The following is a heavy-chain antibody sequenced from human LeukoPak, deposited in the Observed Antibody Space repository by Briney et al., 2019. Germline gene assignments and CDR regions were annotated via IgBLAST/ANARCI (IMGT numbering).Heavy chain of an antibody. CDR2: MNPSGGST. Sequence: ASVKVSCKASGYTLTNHYIHWVRQAPGQGLEWMGIMNPSGGSTSYPQKFQGRVTMTRDTSTRTVYMELSSLRSEDTAVYYCARDRVSGGYVTFDYWGQGTLVTVSS. CDR3: ARDRVSGGYVTFDY. D-gene: IGHD5-12*01. V-gene: IGHV1-46*01. CDR1: GYTLTNHY. J-gene: IGHJ4*02.